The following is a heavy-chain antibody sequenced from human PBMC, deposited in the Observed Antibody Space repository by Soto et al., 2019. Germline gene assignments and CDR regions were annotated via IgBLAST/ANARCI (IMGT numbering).Heavy chain of an antibody. CDR2: IYEAGTT. V-gene: IGHV4-39*02. CDR3: ARRGSGYTFDY. Sequence: QLKLQESGPGLVKPSETLSLTCAVSGASISRTGFHWGWIRQPPGQGLEWIGSIYEAGTTFYNSSLQSRVTISADTSKNHFSLQLDSVTAADTAVYYCARRGSGYTFDYWGQGTLVTVSS. D-gene: IGHD3-10*01. CDR1: GASISRTGFH. J-gene: IGHJ4*02.